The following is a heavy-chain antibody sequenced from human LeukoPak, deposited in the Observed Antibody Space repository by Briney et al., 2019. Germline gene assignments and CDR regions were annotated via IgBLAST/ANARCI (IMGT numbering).Heavy chain of an antibody. V-gene: IGHV4-4*02. Sequence: PSETLSLTCAVSGGSISSSNWWSWVRQPPGKGLEWIGEIYHSGSTNYNPSLKSRVTISVDTSKNQFSLKLSSVTAADTAVYYCARTYYDILTGSLDWFDPWGQGTLVTVSS. J-gene: IGHJ5*02. CDR1: GGSISSSNW. CDR3: ARTYYDILTGSLDWFDP. CDR2: IYHSGST. D-gene: IGHD3-9*01.